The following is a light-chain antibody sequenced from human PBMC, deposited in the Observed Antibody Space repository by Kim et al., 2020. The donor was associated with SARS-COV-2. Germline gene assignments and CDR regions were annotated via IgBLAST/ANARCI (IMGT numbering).Light chain of an antibody. J-gene: IGLJ1*01. CDR2: QDE. Sequence: SYELTQPPSVSASPGQAASITCSGDKLGNKYASWYQQKPGQSPVLVIYQDEKRPSGIPERFSGSNSGNSATLTISGTQAMDDADYFCLAWDSSSGSYVFG. V-gene: IGLV3-1*01. CDR1: KLGNKY. CDR3: LAWDSSSGSYV.